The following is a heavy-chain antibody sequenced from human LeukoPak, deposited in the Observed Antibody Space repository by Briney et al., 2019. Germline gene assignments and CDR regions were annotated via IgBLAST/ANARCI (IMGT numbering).Heavy chain of an antibody. Sequence: SETLSLTCTVSGGSISSSSYYWGWIRQPPGKGLEWIGGIYYSGSTYYNPSLKSRVTISVDTSKNQFSLKLSSVTAADTAVYYCARQKIAAARGTDAFDIWGQGTMVTVSS. V-gene: IGHV4-39*01. CDR1: GGSISSSSYY. D-gene: IGHD6-13*01. J-gene: IGHJ3*02. CDR2: IYYSGST. CDR3: ARQKIAAARGTDAFDI.